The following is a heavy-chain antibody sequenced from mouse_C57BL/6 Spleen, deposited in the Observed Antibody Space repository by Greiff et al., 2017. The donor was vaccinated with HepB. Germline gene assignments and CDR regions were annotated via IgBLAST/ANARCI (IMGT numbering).Heavy chain of an antibody. D-gene: IGHD2-1*01. Sequence: QVHVKQSGAELARPGASVKMSCKASGYTFTSYTMHWVKQRPGQGLEWIGYINPSSGYTKYNQKFKDKATLTADKSSSTAYMQLSSLTSEDSAVYYCARRDGNYEVFAYWGQGTLVTVSA. CDR3: ARRDGNYEVFAY. V-gene: IGHV1-4*01. CDR1: GYTFTSYT. CDR2: INPSSGYT. J-gene: IGHJ3*01.